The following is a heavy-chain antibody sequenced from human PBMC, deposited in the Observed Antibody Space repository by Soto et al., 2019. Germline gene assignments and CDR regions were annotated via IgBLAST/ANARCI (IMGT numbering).Heavy chain of an antibody. J-gene: IGHJ4*02. V-gene: IGHV4-59*08. D-gene: IGHD4-17*01. CDR3: ARRPSSYGDISYYFDY. Sequence: SETLSLTCTVSRVSISDYFWSWIRQAPGKGLEWIGYIFHTGSTNYNPSLKGRVTISLDTSKKQFSLKLNSVTAADTAVYYCARRPSSYGDISYYFDYWGQGTLVTVSS. CDR1: RVSISDYF. CDR2: IFHTGST.